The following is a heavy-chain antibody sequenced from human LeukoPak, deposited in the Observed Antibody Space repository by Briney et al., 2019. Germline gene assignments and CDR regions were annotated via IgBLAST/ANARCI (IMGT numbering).Heavy chain of an antibody. CDR2: ISSNGGGT. D-gene: IGHD6-13*01. Sequence: GGSLRLSCSASGFTFSYYAMHWVRQAPGKGLEYVSAISSNGGGTYYADSVKDRFTISRDNSKSTLYLQMSSLRGEDTAVYYCVKERSTRVAAGKFDYWGQGTLVTVSS. V-gene: IGHV3-64D*09. J-gene: IGHJ4*02. CDR1: GFTFSYYA. CDR3: VKERSTRVAAGKFDY.